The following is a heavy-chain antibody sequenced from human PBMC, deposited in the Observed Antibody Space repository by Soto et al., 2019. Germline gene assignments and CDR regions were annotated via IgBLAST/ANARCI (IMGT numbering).Heavy chain of an antibody. CDR2: IYYSGST. V-gene: IGHV4-39*02. J-gene: IGHJ6*02. D-gene: IGHD3-22*01. CDR3: ARDAGYYYDSSGPPYYYYYYGMDV. Sequence: PSETLSLTCTVSGGSISSSSYYWGWIRQPPGKGLEWIGSIYYSGSTYYNPSLKSRVTISVDTSKNQFSLKLSSVTAADTAVYYCARDAGYYYDSSGPPYYYYYYGMDVWGQGTTVS. CDR1: GGSISSSSYY.